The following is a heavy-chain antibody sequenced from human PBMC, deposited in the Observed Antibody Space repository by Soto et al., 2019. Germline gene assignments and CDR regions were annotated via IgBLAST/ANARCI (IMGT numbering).Heavy chain of an antibody. CDR3: AKVVGSGSYYHYYGMDV. V-gene: IGHV3-11*04. J-gene: IGHJ6*02. CDR1: GFTFSDYY. CDR2: ISSSGSTI. D-gene: IGHD3-10*01. Sequence: PGGSLRLSCAASGFTFSDYYMSWIRQAPGKGLEWVPYISSSGSTIYYADSVKGRFTISRDNSKNTLYLQMNSLRAEDTAVYYCAKVVGSGSYYHYYGMDVWGQGTTVTV.